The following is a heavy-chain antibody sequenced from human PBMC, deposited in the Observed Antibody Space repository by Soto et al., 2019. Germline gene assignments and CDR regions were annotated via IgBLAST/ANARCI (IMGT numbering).Heavy chain of an antibody. CDR1: GGSISWYY. CDR2: IYFSGST. Sequence: SETLSLTCTVSGGSISWYYWHGIRLPPGKGLEWIGYIYFSGSTNYNPSLKSRVTISVDTSKNQFSLKLSSVTTADTAVYYCAKAGGGPLNWFDPWGQGTLVTVSS. CDR3: AKAGGGPLNWFDP. V-gene: IGHV4-59*01. J-gene: IGHJ5*02. D-gene: IGHD2-15*01.